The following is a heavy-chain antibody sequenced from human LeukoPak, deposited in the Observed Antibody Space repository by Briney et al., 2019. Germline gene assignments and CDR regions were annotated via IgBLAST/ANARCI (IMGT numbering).Heavy chain of an antibody. CDR2: ISGSGDKT. V-gene: IGHV3-23*01. D-gene: IGHD4-17*01. CDR3: GKDPNGDFVGGFDI. J-gene: IGHJ3*02. Sequence: GSLRLSCTGSGFTFSGYGLTWIRQAPGKGLEWGSGISGSGDKTYYADSVKGRFTISRDNSKNTLYLQMNSLRADDTALYYCGKDPNGDFVGGFDIWGQGTMVTVSS. CDR1: GFTFSGYG.